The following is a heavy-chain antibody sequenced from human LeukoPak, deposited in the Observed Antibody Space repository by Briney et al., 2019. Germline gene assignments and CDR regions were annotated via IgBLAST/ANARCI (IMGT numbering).Heavy chain of an antibody. CDR2: ISGSGDST. J-gene: IGHJ5*02. D-gene: IGHD6-13*01. CDR1: GFTFSDYA. V-gene: IGHV3-23*01. CDR3: AKDRQAAAPNVRFDP. Sequence: GGSLRLSCAASGFTFSDYAMSRVRQAPGKGLEWVSVISGSGDSTYYADSVKGRFSISRDNPKNTLYLQMNSLRAEDTAVYYCAKDRQAAAPNVRFDPWGQGTLVTVSS.